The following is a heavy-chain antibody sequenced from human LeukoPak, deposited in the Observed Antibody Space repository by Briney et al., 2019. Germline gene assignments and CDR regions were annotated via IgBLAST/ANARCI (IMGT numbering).Heavy chain of an antibody. D-gene: IGHD6-13*01. CDR3: AKDYIAAAGSREAFDI. CDR1: GFTFSSYG. Sequence: PGGSLRLSCAASGFTFSSYGMHWVRQAPGKGLEWVAFIRYDGSNKYYADSVKGRFTISRDNSKNTLYLQMNSLRAEDTAVYYCAKDYIAAAGSREAFDIWGQGTMVTVSS. J-gene: IGHJ3*02. V-gene: IGHV3-30*02. CDR2: IRYDGSNK.